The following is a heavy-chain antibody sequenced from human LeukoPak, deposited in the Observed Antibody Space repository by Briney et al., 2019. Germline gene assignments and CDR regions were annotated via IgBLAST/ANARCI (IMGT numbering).Heavy chain of an antibody. CDR3: AKEGDEFRGYLDV. J-gene: IGHJ6*03. D-gene: IGHD3-16*01. CDR1: GFTFSRLV. CDR2: IHNDGTQG. V-gene: IGHV3-30*02. Sequence: GGSLRLSCAASGFTFSRLVMQWVRQAPGKGLEWVAVIHNDGTQGQYADSVKGRFTISKDNSQNTLYLQMNNLRDDDTAVYYCAKEGDEFRGYLDVWGKGTTVTVSS.